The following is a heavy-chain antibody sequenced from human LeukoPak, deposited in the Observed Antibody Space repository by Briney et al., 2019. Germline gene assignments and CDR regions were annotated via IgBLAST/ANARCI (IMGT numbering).Heavy chain of an antibody. V-gene: IGHV3-33*01. CDR3: ARDRKRRYVAVAGALDY. CDR1: GFTFSSYG. Sequence: GSLRLSCAASGFTFSSYGMHWDRQAPGKGLEWVAVIWYDGSNKYYADPVKGRFTISRDNSKNTLYLQMNSLRAEDTAVYYCARDRKRRYVAVAGALDYWGQGTLVTVSS. CDR2: IWYDGSNK. D-gene: IGHD6-19*01. J-gene: IGHJ4*02.